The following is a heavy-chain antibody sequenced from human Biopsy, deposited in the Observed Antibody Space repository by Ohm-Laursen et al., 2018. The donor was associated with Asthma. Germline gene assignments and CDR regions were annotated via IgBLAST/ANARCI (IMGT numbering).Heavy chain of an antibody. J-gene: IGHJ3*02. CDR3: ARQSGQEYGDSIPFDT. D-gene: IGHD3-22*01. CDR1: GFVFSQCG. Sequence: SSLRLSCSACGFVFSQCGMHWVRQGPGKGLEWVALVSSDGHNKYYEDSVKGRFTISRDNSRNRLYLQINSLAVEDSAVYFCARQSGQEYGDSIPFDTWGQGTKVAVSS. V-gene: IGHV3-30*03. CDR2: VSSDGHNK.